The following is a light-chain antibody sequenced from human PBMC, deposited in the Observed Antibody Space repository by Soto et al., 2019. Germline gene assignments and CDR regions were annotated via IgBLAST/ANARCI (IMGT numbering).Light chain of an antibody. Sequence: DIKMIQSPSTLSGSVGDRVTITCRASQTISSWLAWYQQKPGKAPKLLIYKASTLKSGVPSRFSGSVSGTEFTLTISSMQTDDFATDYCLQYNSKWTCGQVTKV. CDR2: KAS. CDR3: LQYNSKWT. CDR1: QTISSW. V-gene: IGKV1-5*03. J-gene: IGKJ1*01.